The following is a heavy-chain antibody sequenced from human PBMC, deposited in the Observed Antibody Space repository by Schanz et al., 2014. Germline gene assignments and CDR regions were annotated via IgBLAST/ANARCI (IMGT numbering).Heavy chain of an antibody. J-gene: IGHJ3*01. CDR2: ISSRGTTI. D-gene: IGHD5-12*01. V-gene: IGHV3-11*01. Sequence: QVQLVESGGGVVQPGRSLRLSCAASGFTFSDYYMSWIRQAPGKGLECISYISSRGTTIYYADSVKGRFTISRDNAENSLYLQMSSLRAEDTAVYFCARDGGRDGYNLAFDVWGQGTLVTVSS. CDR1: GFTFSDYY. CDR3: ARDGGRDGYNLAFDV.